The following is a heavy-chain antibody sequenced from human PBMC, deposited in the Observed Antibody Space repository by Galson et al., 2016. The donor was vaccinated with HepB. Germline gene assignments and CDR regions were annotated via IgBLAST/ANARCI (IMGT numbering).Heavy chain of an antibody. V-gene: IGHV6-1*01. CDR3: ARALYYYDTSGYHLDY. CDR2: TYYRSKWYN. CDR1: GDSVSRSSVA. J-gene: IGHJ4*02. Sequence: CAISGDSVSRSSVAWNWIRQSPSRGLEWLGRTYYRSKWYNDYGVSVKSRITINADTSKNQFSLQLNSVTPEDTAVYYCARALYYYDTSGYHLDYWGQGTLVTVSS. D-gene: IGHD3-22*01.